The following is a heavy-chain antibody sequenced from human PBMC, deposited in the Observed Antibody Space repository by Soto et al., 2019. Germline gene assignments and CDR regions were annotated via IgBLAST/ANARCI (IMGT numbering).Heavy chain of an antibody. CDR2: INHSGST. D-gene: IGHD3-10*01. CDR3: ARGHREYYYGSGSPRGYYYYMDV. J-gene: IGHJ6*03. V-gene: IGHV4-34*01. Sequence: SETLSLTCAVYGGSFSGYYWSWIRQPPGKGLEWIGEINHSGSTNYNPSLKSRVTISVDTSKNQLALKLSSVTAADTAVYYCARGHREYYYGSGSPRGYYYYMDVWGKGTTVTVSS. CDR1: GGSFSGYY.